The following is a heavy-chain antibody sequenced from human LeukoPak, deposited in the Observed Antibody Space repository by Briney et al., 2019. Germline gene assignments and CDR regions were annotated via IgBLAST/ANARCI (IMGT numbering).Heavy chain of an antibody. CDR2: IKEDGSKK. Sequence: PGGSLRLSCADSGFTFINYWMSWVRQAPGRGLEWVANIKEDGSKKYYVDSVKGRFTISRDNAKNSLYLQMNSLRVEDTAVYYCARDFDGWGQGTLVTVSS. CDR1: GFTFINYW. J-gene: IGHJ4*02. CDR3: ARDFDG. V-gene: IGHV3-7*01.